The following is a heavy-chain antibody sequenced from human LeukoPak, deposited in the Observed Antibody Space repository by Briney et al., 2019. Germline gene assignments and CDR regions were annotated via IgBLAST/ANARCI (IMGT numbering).Heavy chain of an antibody. D-gene: IGHD2-2*03. CDR2: IIPIFGTA. Sequence: SVKVSCKASGGTFSSYAISWVRQAPGQGLEWMGGIIPIFGTANYAQKFQGRVTITADESTSTAYMELSSLRSEDTAVYYCARDGYCSSTSCYSPTYYYYYGMDVWGQGTTVTVPS. CDR1: GGTFSSYA. J-gene: IGHJ6*02. V-gene: IGHV1-69*13. CDR3: ARDGYCSSTSCYSPTYYYYYGMDV.